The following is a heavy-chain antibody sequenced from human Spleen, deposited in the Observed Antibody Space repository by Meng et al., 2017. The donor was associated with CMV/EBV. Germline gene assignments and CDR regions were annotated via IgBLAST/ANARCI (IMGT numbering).Heavy chain of an antibody. Sequence: SGFTFSSYAMHWVRHAPGKGLEYVSAISSNGGSTYYADSVKCRFTISRDNSKNTLYLQMGSLRAEDMAVYYCARTGVVITFYWYFDLWGRGTLVTVSS. D-gene: IGHD3-22*01. CDR1: GFTFSSYA. CDR3: ARTGVVITFYWYFDL. CDR2: ISSNGGST. J-gene: IGHJ2*01. V-gene: IGHV3-64*02.